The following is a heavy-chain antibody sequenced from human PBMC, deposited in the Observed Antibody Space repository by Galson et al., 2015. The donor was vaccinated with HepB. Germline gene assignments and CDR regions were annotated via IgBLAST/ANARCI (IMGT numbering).Heavy chain of an antibody. D-gene: IGHD2-8*01. V-gene: IGHV3-48*01. CDR3: ARDSGVQLMVYAKFSYYGMDV. CDR1: GFTFSSYS. CDR2: ISSSSSTI. J-gene: IGHJ6*02. Sequence: SLRLSCAASGFTFSSYSMNWVRQAPGKGLEWVSYISSSSSTIYYADSVKGRFTISRDNAKDSLYLQMNSLRAEDTAVYYCARDSGVQLMVYAKFSYYGMDVWGQGTTVTVSS.